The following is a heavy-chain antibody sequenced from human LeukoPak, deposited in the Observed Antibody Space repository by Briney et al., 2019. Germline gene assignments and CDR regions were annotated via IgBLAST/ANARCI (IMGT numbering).Heavy chain of an antibody. CDR1: GFTFSSYT. CDR2: ISSSTSTTI. Sequence: GGSLRLSCAAPGFTFSSYTMNWVRQAPGKGLEWVSYISSSTSTTIYYADSVKGRFTISRDSAKNSLYLQMNSLRADDTAVYYCARVTGDRFDYWGQGTLVTVSS. CDR3: ARVTGDRFDY. V-gene: IGHV3-48*04. D-gene: IGHD7-27*01. J-gene: IGHJ4*02.